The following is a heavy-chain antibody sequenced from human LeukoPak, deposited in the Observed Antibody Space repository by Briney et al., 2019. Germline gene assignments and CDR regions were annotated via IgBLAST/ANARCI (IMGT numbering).Heavy chain of an antibody. V-gene: IGHV4-59*13. CDR1: GGSISSYY. Sequence: PSETLSLTCTVSGGSISSYYRSWIRQPPGKGLEWIGYIYYSGSTNYNPSLKSRVTISVDTSKNQFSLKLSSVTAADTAVYYCAREAVTMVRGSYTNNWFDPWGQGTLVTVSS. D-gene: IGHD3-10*01. CDR3: AREAVTMVRGSYTNNWFDP. J-gene: IGHJ5*02. CDR2: IYYSGST.